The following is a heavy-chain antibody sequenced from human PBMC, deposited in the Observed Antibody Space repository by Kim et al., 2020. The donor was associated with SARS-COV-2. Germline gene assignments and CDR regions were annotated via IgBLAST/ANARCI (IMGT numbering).Heavy chain of an antibody. D-gene: IGHD3-10*01. Sequence: GGSLRLSCSASGFIFSSYAMHWVRQAPGKGLEYVSSFNTNDGNKYYSDSVKGRFSISRDNSKNTLYLQMSSLRPEDTAVYYCVRDYGSGSYLFEYWGQGTLVTVSS. CDR3: VRDYGSGSYLFEY. V-gene: IGHV3-64D*06. CDR2: FNTNDGNK. CDR1: GFIFSSYA. J-gene: IGHJ4*02.